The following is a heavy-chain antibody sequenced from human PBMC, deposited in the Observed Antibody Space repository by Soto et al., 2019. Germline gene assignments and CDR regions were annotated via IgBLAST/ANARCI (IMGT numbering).Heavy chain of an antibody. Sequence: GGSLRLSCAASGFTFSSYVMHWVRQAPGKGLEWVAVIWYDGSNKYYADSVKGRFTISRDNSKNTLYLQMNSLRAEDTAVYYCARGAPTYYDSSGYYFSYWGQGTLVTVSS. V-gene: IGHV3-33*01. CDR3: ARGAPTYYDSSGYYFSY. D-gene: IGHD3-22*01. CDR2: IWYDGSNK. J-gene: IGHJ4*02. CDR1: GFTFSSYV.